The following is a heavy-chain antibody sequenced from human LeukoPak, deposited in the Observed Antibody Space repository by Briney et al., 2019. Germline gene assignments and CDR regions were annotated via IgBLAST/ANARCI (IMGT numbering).Heavy chain of an antibody. CDR2: IYYSGST. Sequence: SETLSLTCTVSVGSISSSSYYWGCIRQPPGKGLEWIGSIYYSGSTYYNPSLNSRVNIPVDTSQNQFSLKLSSVTAADTAVYYCARRSGSYYDIWGQGTLVTVSS. D-gene: IGHD1-26*01. CDR3: ARRSGSYYDI. CDR1: VGSISSSSYY. J-gene: IGHJ4*02. V-gene: IGHV4-39*01.